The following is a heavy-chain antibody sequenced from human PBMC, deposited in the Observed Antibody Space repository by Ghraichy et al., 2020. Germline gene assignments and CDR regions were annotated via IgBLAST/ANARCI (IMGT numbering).Heavy chain of an antibody. CDR1: GFTFSTYN. CDR2: ISNSGSIT. CDR3: ARDLGTMVTTAFDY. Sequence: GGSLRLSCATSGFTFSTYNMNWVRQAPGKGLEWVSYISNSGSITYYADSLKGRFTISRDNAKNSLFLQMSSLRDEDTAVYYCARDLGTMVTTAFDYWGQGTLVTVSS. V-gene: IGHV3-48*02. D-gene: IGHD4-17*01. J-gene: IGHJ4*02.